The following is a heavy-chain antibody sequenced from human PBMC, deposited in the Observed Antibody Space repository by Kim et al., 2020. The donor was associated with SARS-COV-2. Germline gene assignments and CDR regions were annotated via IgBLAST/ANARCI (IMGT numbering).Heavy chain of an antibody. V-gene: IGHV4-39*01. CDR2: IFYSGTT. CDR3: VRHDYDILTGYTVNWF. J-gene: IGHJ5*01. Sequence: SETLSLTCTVSGASISSGTYYWGWIRQSPGKGLEWIGSIFYSGTTYYNPSLKSRVTISSDTSKNQFSLKLSSVTAADTAVYYCVRHDYDILTGYTVNWF. CDR1: GASISSGTYY. D-gene: IGHD3-9*01.